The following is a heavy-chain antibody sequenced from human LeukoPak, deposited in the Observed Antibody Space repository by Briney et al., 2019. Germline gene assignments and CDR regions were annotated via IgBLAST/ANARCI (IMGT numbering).Heavy chain of an antibody. V-gene: IGHV4-34*01. D-gene: IGHD3-9*01. CDR3: ARGGKRYFDWLFQAFDD. Sequence: SETLSLTCAVYGGSFSGYYWSWIRQPPGKGQEWIGEINHSGSTSYNPSLKSRVTISVDTSKNQFSLKLSSVTAADTAVYYCARGGKRYFDWLFQAFDDWGQGTLVTVSS. CDR2: INHSGST. CDR1: GGSFSGYY. J-gene: IGHJ4*02.